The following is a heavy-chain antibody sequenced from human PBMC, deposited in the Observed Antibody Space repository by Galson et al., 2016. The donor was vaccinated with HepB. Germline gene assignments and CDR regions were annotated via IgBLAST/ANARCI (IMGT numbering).Heavy chain of an antibody. V-gene: IGHV5-51*01. CDR2: IYPGDSEI. D-gene: IGHD3-3*01. CDR3: ARQYNFWSGYSESYYGMDV. Sequence: QSGAEVKKAGESLKISCKASGYSFPYYWIGWVRQKPGKGLEWMGIIYPGDSEIRYSPSFQGPFTMSVDKSISTAFLQWSSLKASDTAMYYCARQYNFWSGYSESYYGMDVWGQGTTVTVSS. J-gene: IGHJ6*02. CDR1: GYSFPYYW.